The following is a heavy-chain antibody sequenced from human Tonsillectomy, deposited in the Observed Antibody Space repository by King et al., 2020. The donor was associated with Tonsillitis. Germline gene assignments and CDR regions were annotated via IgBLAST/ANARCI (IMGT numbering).Heavy chain of an antibody. V-gene: IGHV1-2*04. Sequence: VQLVESGAEVKKPGASVKVSCKASGYTFTGYYMHWVRQAPGQGLEWMGWINPYSGGTNYAQKFQGWVTMTRDTSISTAYMELSRLRSDDTAVYYCARDALLGWPPNYYFDYWGQGTLVTVSS. J-gene: IGHJ4*02. CDR2: INPYSGGT. D-gene: IGHD3-10*01. CDR1: GYTFTGYY. CDR3: ARDALLGWPPNYYFDY.